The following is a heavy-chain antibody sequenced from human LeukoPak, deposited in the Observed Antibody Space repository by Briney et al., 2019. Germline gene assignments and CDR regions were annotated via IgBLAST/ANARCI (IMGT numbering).Heavy chain of an antibody. Sequence: GGSLRLSCAASGFTFSSYGMHWVRQAPGKGLEWVAVISYDGSNKYYADSVKGRFTISRDNSKNTLYLQMNSLRAEDTAVYYCAKDRGSFNYYYYGTDVWGQGTTVTVSS. V-gene: IGHV3-30*18. J-gene: IGHJ6*02. CDR3: AKDRGSFNYYYYGTDV. D-gene: IGHD1-26*01. CDR1: GFTFSSYG. CDR2: ISYDGSNK.